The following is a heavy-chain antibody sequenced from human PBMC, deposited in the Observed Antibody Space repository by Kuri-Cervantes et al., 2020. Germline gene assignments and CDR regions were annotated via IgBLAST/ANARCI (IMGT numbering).Heavy chain of an antibody. CDR3: ARIKGLTFDY. Sequence: TLSLTCTVSGGSISSYYWSWIRQPPGKALEWLARIDWDDDKFYSTSLKTRLTISKDTSKNQVVLTMTNMDPVDTATYYCARIKGLTFDYWGQGTLVTVSS. CDR1: GGSISSYY. CDR2: IDWDDDK. D-gene: IGHD2-21*02. V-gene: IGHV2-70*16. J-gene: IGHJ4*02.